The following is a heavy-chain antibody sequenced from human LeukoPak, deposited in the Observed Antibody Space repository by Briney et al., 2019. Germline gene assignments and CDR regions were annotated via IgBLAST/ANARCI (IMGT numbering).Heavy chain of an antibody. CDR2: ITWNGDST. CDR1: GFTFDDYN. D-gene: IGHD3-10*01. V-gene: IGHV3-43*01. CDR3: GKDLAGSYLLDY. Sequence: GGSLRLSCAASGFTFDDYNMHWVRQAPGKGLEWVSLITWNGDSTYYADSVEGRFTISRDNSKNSLYLQMNSLRTEDTALYYCGKDLAGSYLLDYWGQGTLVTVSP. J-gene: IGHJ4*02.